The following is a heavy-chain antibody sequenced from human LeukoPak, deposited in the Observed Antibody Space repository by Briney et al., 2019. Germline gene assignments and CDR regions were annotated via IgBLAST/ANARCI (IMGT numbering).Heavy chain of an antibody. D-gene: IGHD6-13*01. CDR1: GYTFTSYA. CDR2: INAGNGNT. V-gene: IGHV1-3*01. Sequence: ASVKVSCKASGYTFTSYAMHWVRQAPGQRLGWMGWINAGNGNTKYSQKFQGRVTITRDTSASTAYMELSSLRSEDTAVYYCARRLIELRAAAGIAPFDYWGQGTLVTVSS. CDR3: ARRLIELRAAAGIAPFDY. J-gene: IGHJ4*02.